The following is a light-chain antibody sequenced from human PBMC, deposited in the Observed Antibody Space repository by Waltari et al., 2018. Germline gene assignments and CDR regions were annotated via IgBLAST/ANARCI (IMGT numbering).Light chain of an antibody. CDR3: QQYNNWPPLT. CDR1: QSISSN. CDR2: GAS. J-gene: IGKJ4*01. V-gene: IGKV3-15*01. Sequence: IILTQSPATLSVSPGGTATLSCRASQSISSNLAWYQQKPGQTPRLLMYGASTRASGVPGRFSGSGSGTEFTLTISSLQSEDFAVYYCQQYNNWPPLTVGGGTKVEI.